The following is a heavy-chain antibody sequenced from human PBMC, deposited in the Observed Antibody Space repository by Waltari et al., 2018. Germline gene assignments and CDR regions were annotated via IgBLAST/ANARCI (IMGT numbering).Heavy chain of an antibody. J-gene: IGHJ5*02. V-gene: IGHV4-34*01. CDR1: GGSFSGYY. CDR3: ARYRTGYSGTRWFDP. Sequence: QVQLQQWGAGLLKPSETLSLTCAVYGGSFSGYYWSWIRQPPGKGLEWIGEINHSGSTNYNPSLKSRVTISVDTSKNQFSLKLSSVTAADTAVYYCARYRTGYSGTRWFDPWGQGTLVTVSS. CDR2: INHSGST. D-gene: IGHD6-13*01.